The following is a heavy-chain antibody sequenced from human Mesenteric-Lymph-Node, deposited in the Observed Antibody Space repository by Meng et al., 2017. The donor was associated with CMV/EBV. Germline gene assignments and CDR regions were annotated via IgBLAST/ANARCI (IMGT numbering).Heavy chain of an antibody. D-gene: IGHD3-9*01. CDR3: ARTGRGSLRYFDL. Sequence: KAAGYPFNSDAKNWVRQAPGQGLRWMGGINTNTGNPTYAQGFTGRFVFSLATSVSTAYLQISSLKAEDTAVYYCARTGRGSLRYFDLWGQGTLVTVSS. J-gene: IGHJ4*02. CDR2: INTNTGNP. V-gene: IGHV7-4-1*02. CDR1: GYPFNSDA.